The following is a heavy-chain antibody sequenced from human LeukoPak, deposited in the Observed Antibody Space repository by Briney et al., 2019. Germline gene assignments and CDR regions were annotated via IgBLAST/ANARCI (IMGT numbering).Heavy chain of an antibody. CDR3: ASYYYDSSRGFDL. V-gene: IGHV3-20*04. CDR1: GFKFDDYG. J-gene: IGHJ5*02. Sequence: GGSLRLSCAASGFKFDDYGMSWVRQAPGKGLEWVCDINWNGAWTGYADSVKGRFTISRDNAKNSLYLQMNSLRAEDTALYYCASYYYDSSRGFDLWGQGTLVTVSA. D-gene: IGHD3-22*01. CDR2: INWNGAWT.